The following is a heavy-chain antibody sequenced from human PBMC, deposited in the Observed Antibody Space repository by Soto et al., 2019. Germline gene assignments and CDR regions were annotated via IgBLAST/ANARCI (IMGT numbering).Heavy chain of an antibody. CDR3: ARALGGDYYDSSGYYSNWFDP. Sequence: SETLSLTCAVSGGSISSGGYSWSWIRQPPGKGLEWIGYIYYSGSTNYNPSLKSRVTISVDTSKNQFSLKLSSVTAADTAVYYCARALGGDYYDSSGYYSNWFDPWGQGTLVTVSS. CDR2: IYYSGST. CDR1: GGSISSGGYS. J-gene: IGHJ5*02. V-gene: IGHV4-61*08. D-gene: IGHD3-22*01.